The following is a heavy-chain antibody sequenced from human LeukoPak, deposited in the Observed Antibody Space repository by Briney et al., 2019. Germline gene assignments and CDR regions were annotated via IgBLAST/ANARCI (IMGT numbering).Heavy chain of an antibody. Sequence: SETLSLTCTVSGGSVSSGSYYWSWIRQPPGKGLEWIGYIYYSGSTNYNPSLKSRVTISVDTSKNQFSLKLSSVTAADTAVYYCASYIITGTPGWGGFGYWGQGTLVTVS. CDR1: GGSVSSGSYY. V-gene: IGHV4-61*01. CDR2: IYYSGST. J-gene: IGHJ4*02. CDR3: ASYIITGTPGWGGFGY. D-gene: IGHD1-20*01.